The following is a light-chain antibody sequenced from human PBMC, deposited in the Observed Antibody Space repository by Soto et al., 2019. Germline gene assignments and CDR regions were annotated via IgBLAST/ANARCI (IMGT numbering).Light chain of an antibody. J-gene: IGKJ2*01. CDR2: GAS. CDR3: QQYGSSPMYT. CDR1: QSVSISY. Sequence: EIVLTQSPGTLSLSPGERATLSCRASQSVSISYLAWYQQKPGQAPRLLIYGASGRATGIPDRFSGSGYGTDFTLTISRLEPEDFAVYYCQQYGSSPMYTFGQGTKLEIK. V-gene: IGKV3-20*01.